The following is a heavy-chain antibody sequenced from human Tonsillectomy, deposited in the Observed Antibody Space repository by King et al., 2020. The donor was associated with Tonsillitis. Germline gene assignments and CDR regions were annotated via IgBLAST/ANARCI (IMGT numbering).Heavy chain of an antibody. J-gene: IGHJ1*01. Sequence: QLQESGPGLVKPSGTLSLTCAVSGGSISSSNWWGWVRQPPGKGLGGIGEIFHSGSTNYNPSLTGRFTISVDKSKNQFSLKLSSVTAADTAVYYCARGGSGSNAEYFQYWGQGTLVTVSS. CDR3: ARGGSGSNAEYFQY. D-gene: IGHD3-10*01. CDR2: IFHSGST. CDR1: GGSISSSNW. V-gene: IGHV4-4*02.